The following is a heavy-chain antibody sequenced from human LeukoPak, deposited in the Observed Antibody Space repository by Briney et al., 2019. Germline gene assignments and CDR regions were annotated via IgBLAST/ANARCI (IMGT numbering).Heavy chain of an antibody. CDR1: GFTFSSYG. Sequence: GGSLRLSCAASGFTFSSYGMHWVRQAPVKGLEWVAVISYDGSNKYYADSVRGRFTISRDNSKNTLYLQMNSLRAEDTAVYYCAKDGVTGNLDYWGQGTLVTVSS. CDR2: ISYDGSNK. D-gene: IGHD7-27*01. V-gene: IGHV3-30*18. J-gene: IGHJ4*02. CDR3: AKDGVTGNLDY.